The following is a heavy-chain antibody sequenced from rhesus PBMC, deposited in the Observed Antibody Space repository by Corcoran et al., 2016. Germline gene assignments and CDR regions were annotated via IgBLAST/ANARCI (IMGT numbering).Heavy chain of an antibody. CDR1: GGSISSSNW. D-gene: IGHD1-1*01. J-gene: IGHJ4*01. CDR3: ARLELELSSFYFDY. V-gene: IGHV4-65*02. Sequence: QVQLQESGPGLVKPSETLSLTCAVSGGSISSSNWWSWIRQPPGKGREWIGGIYSNSGANNHNPSLTVRVTISKDPSKNPFSVKLSAVTAAVPAVYYCARLELELSSFYFDYWGQGVLVTVSS. CDR2: IYSNSGAN.